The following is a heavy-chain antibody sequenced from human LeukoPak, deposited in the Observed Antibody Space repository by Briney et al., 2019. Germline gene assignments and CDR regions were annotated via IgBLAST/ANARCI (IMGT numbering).Heavy chain of an antibody. CDR2: IYTSGST. Sequence: SQTLSLTCTASGGSISSGSYYWSWIRQPAGKGLEWIGRIYTSGSTNYNPSLKSRVTISVDTSKNQFSLKLSPVTAADTAVYYCARVRPSLGYFAFDIWGQGTMVTVSS. CDR3: ARVRPSLGYFAFDI. CDR1: GGSISSGSYY. J-gene: IGHJ3*02. D-gene: IGHD6-13*01. V-gene: IGHV4-61*02.